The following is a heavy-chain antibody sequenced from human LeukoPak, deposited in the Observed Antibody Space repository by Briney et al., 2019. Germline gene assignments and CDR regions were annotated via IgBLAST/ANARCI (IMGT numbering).Heavy chain of an antibody. J-gene: IGHJ4*02. CDR3: ARDRRTIFGVVIRTGIDY. D-gene: IGHD3-3*01. V-gene: IGHV4-34*01. Sequence: PSETLSLTCAVYGGSFSGYYWSWIRQPPGKGLEWIGEINHSGSTNYNPSLKSRVTISVDTSKNQFSLKLSSVTAADTAVYYCARDRRTIFGVVIRTGIDYWGQGTLVTVSS. CDR1: GGSFSGYY. CDR2: INHSGST.